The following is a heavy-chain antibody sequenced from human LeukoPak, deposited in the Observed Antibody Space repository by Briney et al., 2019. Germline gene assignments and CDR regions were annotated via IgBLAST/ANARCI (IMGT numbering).Heavy chain of an antibody. D-gene: IGHD1-1*01. CDR3: ARIRPYNWNIDY. V-gene: IGHV1-18*01. J-gene: IGHJ4*02. CDR2: ISAYNGNT. Sequence: ASEKVSCKASGYTFTSYGISWVRQAPGQGLEWMGWISAYNGNTNYAQNLQGRVTMTTDTSTSTAYMELRSLRSDDTAVYYCARIRPYNWNIDYWGQGTLVTVSS. CDR1: GYTFTSYG.